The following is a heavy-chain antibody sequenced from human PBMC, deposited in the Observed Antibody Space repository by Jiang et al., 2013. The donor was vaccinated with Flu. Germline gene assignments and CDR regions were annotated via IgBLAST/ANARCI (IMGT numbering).Heavy chain of an antibody. D-gene: IGHD2-21*02. V-gene: IGHV1-2*04. CDR2: INPNSGGT. CDR3: ARGEYCGGDCPFDY. J-gene: IGHJ4*02. CDR1: GYTFTSYG. Sequence: GAEVKKPGASVKVSCKASGYTFTSYGISWVRQAPGQGLEWMGWINPNSGGTNYAQKFQGWVTMTRDTSISTAYMELSRLRSDDTAVYYCARGEYCGGDCPFDYWGQGTLVTVSS.